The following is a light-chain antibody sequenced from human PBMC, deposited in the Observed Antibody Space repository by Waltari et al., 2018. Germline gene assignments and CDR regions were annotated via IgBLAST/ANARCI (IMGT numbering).Light chain of an antibody. CDR3: HQYNDGPPFN. CDR1: QSVTTN. CDR2: GAS. J-gene: IGKJ2*01. V-gene: IGKV3-15*01. Sequence: EIVMTQSPATLSVSPGERAILSCRASQSVTTNLAWYQQKPGQAPRLLIYGASHRATDIPARFSGSGSGTEFTLTISSLQSEDCAVYYCHQYNDGPPFNFGQGTKLEIK.